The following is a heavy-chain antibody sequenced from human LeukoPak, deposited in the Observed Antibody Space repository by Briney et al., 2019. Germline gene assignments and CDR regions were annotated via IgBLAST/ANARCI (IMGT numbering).Heavy chain of an antibody. J-gene: IGHJ6*02. CDR3: ARETQYCSGGSCYDYYYYYGMDV. Sequence: PSETLSLTCTVSGGSISSGSYYWSWIRQPAGTGLEWIGRIYTSGSTNYNPSLKSRVTISVDTSKNQFSLKLSSVTAADTAVYYCARETQYCSGGSCYDYYYYYGMDVWGQGTTVTVSS. CDR1: GGSISSGSYY. CDR2: IYTSGST. V-gene: IGHV4-61*02. D-gene: IGHD2-15*01.